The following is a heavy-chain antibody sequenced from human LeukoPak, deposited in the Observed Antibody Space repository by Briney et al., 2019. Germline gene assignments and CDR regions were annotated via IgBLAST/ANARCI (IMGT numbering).Heavy chain of an antibody. J-gene: IGHJ4*02. CDR2: FDPEDGET. CDR3: ATSRYCSNGVCPFDY. D-gene: IGHD2-8*01. CDR1: GYTLTELS. Sequence: ASVKVSCKVSGYTLTELSMHWVRQAPGKGLEWMGGFDPEDGETIYAQKFQGRVTMTEDTSTDTAYMELSSLRSEDTAVYYCATSRYCSNGVCPFDYWGQGTLVTVSS. V-gene: IGHV1-24*01.